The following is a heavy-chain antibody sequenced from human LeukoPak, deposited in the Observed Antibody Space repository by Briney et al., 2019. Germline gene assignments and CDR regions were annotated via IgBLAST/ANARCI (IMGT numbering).Heavy chain of an antibody. CDR2: INPNSGGT. D-gene: IGHD3-10*01. CDR3: ARDRPLDADDYYGFYYFDY. V-gene: IGHV1-2*02. J-gene: IGHJ4*02. Sequence: ASVKVSCKASGYTFTGYYMHWVRQGPGQGLEWMGWINPNSGGTNHAQKFQGRVTMTRDTSISTAYMELSRLRSDDTAVYYCARDRPLDADDYYGFYYFDYRGQGTLVTVSS. CDR1: GYTFTGYY.